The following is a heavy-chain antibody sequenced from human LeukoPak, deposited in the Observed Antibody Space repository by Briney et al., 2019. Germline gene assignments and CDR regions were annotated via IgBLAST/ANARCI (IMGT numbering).Heavy chain of an antibody. CDR2: IKQDGSET. Sequence: GGSLRLSCAASGFTFSSYWMSWVRQAPGKGLEWVANIKQDGSETYYVDSVKGRFIISRDNAKNSLYLQMNSPRTEDTAAYYCARGHDWTFDYWGQGTLVTVSS. J-gene: IGHJ4*02. D-gene: IGHD3/OR15-3a*01. CDR3: ARGHDWTFDY. CDR1: GFTFSSYW. V-gene: IGHV3-7*01.